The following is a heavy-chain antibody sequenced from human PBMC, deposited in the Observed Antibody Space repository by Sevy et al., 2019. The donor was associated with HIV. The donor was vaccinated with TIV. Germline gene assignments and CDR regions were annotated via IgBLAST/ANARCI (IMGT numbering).Heavy chain of an antibody. CDR1: GFTFTDYW. D-gene: IGHD3-3*01. CDR2: IKQDESEK. J-gene: IGHJ4*02. V-gene: IGHV3-7*01. Sequence: GGSLRLSCAASGFTFTDYWMSWVRQTPGKGLEWVATIKQDESEKYYVDSVKGRFAISIDNGKNSVSLQMNGLRVEDTALYYCAREVGGFNWRPYYFDSWGQGTLVTVSS. CDR3: AREVGGFNWRPYYFDS.